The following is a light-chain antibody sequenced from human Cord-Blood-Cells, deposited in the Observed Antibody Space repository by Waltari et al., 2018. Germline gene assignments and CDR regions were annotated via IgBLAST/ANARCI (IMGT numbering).Light chain of an antibody. CDR3: QQYNSYSYT. CDR1: QSISSW. CDR2: DAS. V-gene: IGKV1-5*01. Sequence: DIQMTQSPSTLSASVGDRVTITCRASQSISSWLAWYQQKPGKAPKLLIYDASSWESGVPYRFSGSGSGTEFTLTISSLQPDDFATYYCQQYNSYSYTFGQGTKLEIK. J-gene: IGKJ2*01.